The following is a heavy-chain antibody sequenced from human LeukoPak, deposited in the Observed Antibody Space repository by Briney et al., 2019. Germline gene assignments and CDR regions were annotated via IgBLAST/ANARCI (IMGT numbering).Heavy chain of an antibody. D-gene: IGHD1-26*01. V-gene: IGHV3-33*01. CDR2: IWYDGSNK. J-gene: IGHJ4*02. CDR3: ARFRGSYFDY. Sequence: PGGSLRLSCAASGFTFSSYGMHWVRQAPGKGLEWVAIIWYDGSNKYYADSVKGRFTISRDNSENTLYLQMNSLRAEDTAVHYCARFRGSYFDYWGQGTLVTVSS. CDR1: GFTFSSYG.